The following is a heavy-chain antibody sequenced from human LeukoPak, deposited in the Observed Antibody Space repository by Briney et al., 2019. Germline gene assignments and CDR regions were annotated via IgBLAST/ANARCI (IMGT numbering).Heavy chain of an antibody. V-gene: IGHV1-2*02. CDR3: ARGYCSSTTCYLDY. D-gene: IGHD2-2*01. Sequence: ASVKVSCKASGYTFTGYYMHWVRQAPGQGLEWMGWINPKSGGTNYAQKFEGRVTMTRDTSISTVYMELSSLRSDDTAVYYCARGYCSSTTCYLDYWGQGTLVTVSS. CDR2: INPKSGGT. J-gene: IGHJ4*02. CDR1: GYTFTGYY.